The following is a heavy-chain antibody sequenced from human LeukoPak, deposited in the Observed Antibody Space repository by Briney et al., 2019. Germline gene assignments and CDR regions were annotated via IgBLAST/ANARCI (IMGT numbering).Heavy chain of an antibody. CDR1: GDSLSSYY. CDR3: ARAHYYYYGMDV. Sequence: PSETLSLTCTVSGDSLSSYYWSWLRQPPGKGLEGLGYIYYSVSTNYNPSLKSRVTISVDTSKNQFSLKLSSVTAADTAVYYCARAHYYYYGMDVWGQGTTVTVSS. J-gene: IGHJ6*02. V-gene: IGHV4-59*01. CDR2: IYYSVST.